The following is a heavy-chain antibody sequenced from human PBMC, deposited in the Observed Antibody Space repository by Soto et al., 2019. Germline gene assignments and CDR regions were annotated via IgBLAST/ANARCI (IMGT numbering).Heavy chain of an antibody. V-gene: IGHV3-48*01. Sequence: PGGSLRLSCAASGCTFSSYGMNWVRQAPGKGLEWVSYISSGSSAIYYADSVKGRFAISRDNAKNSLYLQMNSLRADDTAVYYCAKDYYDILTGYPYYYYLDVSGKGTTVTVSS. CDR2: ISSGSSAI. CDR3: AKDYYDILTGYPYYYYLDV. J-gene: IGHJ6*03. D-gene: IGHD3-9*01. CDR1: GCTFSSYG.